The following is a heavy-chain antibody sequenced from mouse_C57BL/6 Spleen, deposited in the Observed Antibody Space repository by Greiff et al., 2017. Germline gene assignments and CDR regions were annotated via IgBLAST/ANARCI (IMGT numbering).Heavy chain of an antibody. V-gene: IGHV1-20*01. D-gene: IGHD2-2*01. CDR2: INPYNGDT. CDR3: AGEGCGCDGGAWFAF. Sequence: VQLQQSGPELVKPGDSVKISCKASGYSFTGYFMNWVMQSHGKSLEWIGRINPYNGDTFYNQKFKGKATLTVDKSSSTAHLELRSLTPEDSAVYYCAGEGCGCDGGAWFAFWGQGTLVTVSA. CDR1: GYSFTGYF. J-gene: IGHJ3*01.